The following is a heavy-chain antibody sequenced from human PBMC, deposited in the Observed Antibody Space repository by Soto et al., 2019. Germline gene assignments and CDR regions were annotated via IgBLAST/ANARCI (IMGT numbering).Heavy chain of an antibody. J-gene: IGHJ6*02. Sequence: VKVSCKASGYTFTSYYMHWVRQAPGQGLEWMGIINPSGGSTSYAQKFQGRVTMTRDTSTSTVYMELSSLRSEDTAVYYCARVGVVTAIDYYYGMDVWGQGTTVTVSS. D-gene: IGHD2-21*02. CDR1: GYTFTSYY. V-gene: IGHV1-46*03. CDR2: INPSGGST. CDR3: ARVGVVTAIDYYYGMDV.